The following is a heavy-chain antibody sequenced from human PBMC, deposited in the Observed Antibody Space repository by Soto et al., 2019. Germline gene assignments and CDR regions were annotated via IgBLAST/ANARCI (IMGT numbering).Heavy chain of an antibody. CDR2: IIPIFGTA. CDR3: ARGLYYDSSGYYVHYFDY. Sequence: GASVKVSCKASGGTFSSYAISWVRQAPGQGLEWMGGIIPIFGTANSAQKFRGRVTITADESTSTAYMELSSLRSEDTAMYYCARGLYYDSSGYYVHYFDYWGQGTLVTVPQ. D-gene: IGHD3-22*01. V-gene: IGHV1-69*13. J-gene: IGHJ4*02. CDR1: GGTFSSYA.